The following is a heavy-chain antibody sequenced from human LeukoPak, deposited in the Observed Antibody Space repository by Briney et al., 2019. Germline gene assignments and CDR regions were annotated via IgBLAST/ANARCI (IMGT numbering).Heavy chain of an antibody. V-gene: IGHV3-53*01. Sequence: GGSLRLSCAASGFIVSSTYMTWVRQAPGKGLEWVSVISGSGSTYYADSVKGRFTISRDNAKNSLYLQMNSLRAEDTAVYYCARDLWHIARYGHYMDVWGKGTTVTISS. CDR3: ARDLWHIARYGHYMDV. J-gene: IGHJ6*03. CDR1: GFIVSSTY. CDR2: ISGSGST. D-gene: IGHD2-21*01.